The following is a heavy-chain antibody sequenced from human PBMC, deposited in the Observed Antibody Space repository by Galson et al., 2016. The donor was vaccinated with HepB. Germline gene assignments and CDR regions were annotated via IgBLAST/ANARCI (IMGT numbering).Heavy chain of an antibody. Sequence: SLRLSCAASGFTFSTYCMGWVRQAPGRGLEWVSSICPRRTGSHYIDYADSVKGRFIVSRDNAKNSLFLQLDSLRAEDTAVYYCAKEPVAGTGRWFDPWGQGTLVTVSS. V-gene: IGHV3-21*04. J-gene: IGHJ5*02. CDR1: GFTFSTYC. CDR2: ICPRRTGSHYI. D-gene: IGHD6-19*01. CDR3: AKEPVAGTGRWFDP.